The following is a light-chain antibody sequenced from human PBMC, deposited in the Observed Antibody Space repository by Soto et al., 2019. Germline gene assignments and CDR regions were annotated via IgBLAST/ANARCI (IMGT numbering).Light chain of an antibody. CDR3: KQSYISRT. Sequence: IVLTHSPCTLSLSPGARATLSCRASDTLFNKYLAWNQQRPGQAPRHLISGASSRATGIPDRFSGSGSETDFTLTISRLEPEDFAVYYCKQSYISRTFGQGTKVDIK. CDR1: DTLFNKY. J-gene: IGKJ1*01. V-gene: IGKV3-20*01. CDR2: GAS.